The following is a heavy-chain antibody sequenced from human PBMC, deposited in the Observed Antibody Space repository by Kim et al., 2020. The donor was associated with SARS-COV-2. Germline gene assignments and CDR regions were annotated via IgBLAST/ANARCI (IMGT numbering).Heavy chain of an antibody. V-gene: IGHV3-11*06. J-gene: IGHJ3*02. CDR2: ISSSSSYT. CDR1: GFTFSDYY. CDR3: ARVAVATICAFDI. D-gene: IGHD5-12*01. Sequence: GGSLRLSCAASGFTFSDYYMSWIRQAPGKGLEWVSYISSSSSYTNYADSVKGRFTISRDNAKNSLYLQMNSLRAEDTAVYYCARVAVATICAFDIWGQGTMVTVSS.